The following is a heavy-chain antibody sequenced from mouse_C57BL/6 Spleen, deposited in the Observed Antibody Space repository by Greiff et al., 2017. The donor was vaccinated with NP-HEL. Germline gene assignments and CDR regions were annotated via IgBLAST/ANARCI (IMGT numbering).Heavy chain of an antibody. J-gene: IGHJ1*03. D-gene: IGHD1-1*01. CDR1: GYAFSSYW. CDR2: IYPGDGDT. V-gene: IGHV1-80*01. CDR3: ARWALYGSSYVWYFDV. Sequence: VQLQQSGAELVKPGASVKISCKASGYAFSSYWMNWVKQRPGKGLEWMGQIYPGDGDTSYNGKFKGKATLTAYKASSTDYMQLSSLTSEDSAVYFCARWALYGSSYVWYFDVWGTGTTVTVSS.